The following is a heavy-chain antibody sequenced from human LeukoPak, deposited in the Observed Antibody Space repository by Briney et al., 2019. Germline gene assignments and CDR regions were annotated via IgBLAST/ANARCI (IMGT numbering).Heavy chain of an antibody. CDR2: INHNGNVN. V-gene: IGHV3-7*03. D-gene: IGHD3-16*01. CDR3: ARGGGLDV. J-gene: IGHJ6*02. Sequence: GGSLRLSCAACGFTFRSYWMNWARQAPGKGLEWVGSINHNGNVNYYVDSVKGRFTISRDNAKNSLCLQMSNLRAEDTAVYFCARGGGLDVWGQGATVTVSS. CDR1: GFTFRSYW.